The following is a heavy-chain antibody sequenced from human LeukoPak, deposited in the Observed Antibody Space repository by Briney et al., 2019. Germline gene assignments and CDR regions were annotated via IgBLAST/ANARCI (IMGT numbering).Heavy chain of an antibody. CDR2: INHSGST. J-gene: IGHJ4*02. V-gene: IGHV4-34*01. CDR1: GGSFSGYY. Sequence: SETLSLTCAVYGGSFSGYYWSWIRQPPGKGLEWIGEINHSGSTNYNPSLKSRVTISVDTSKNQFSLKLSSVTAADTAVYYCARRRGFGEDYWGQGTLVTVSS. D-gene: IGHD3-10*01. CDR3: ARRRGFGEDY.